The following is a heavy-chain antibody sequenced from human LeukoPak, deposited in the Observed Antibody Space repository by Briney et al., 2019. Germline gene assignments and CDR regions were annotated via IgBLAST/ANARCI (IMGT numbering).Heavy chain of an antibody. J-gene: IGHJ3*02. V-gene: IGHV4-39*01. D-gene: IGHD3-9*01. CDR2: IYYSGST. CDR3: ASLHYDTDAFDI. CDR1: GGSISSSSYY. Sequence: SETPSLTCTVSGGSISSSSYYWVWIRQPPGKGLEWIGSIYYSGSTYYDPSFKSRVTISVDTSKNQFSLKLSSVTAADTAVYYCASLHYDTDAFDIWGQGTMVTVSS.